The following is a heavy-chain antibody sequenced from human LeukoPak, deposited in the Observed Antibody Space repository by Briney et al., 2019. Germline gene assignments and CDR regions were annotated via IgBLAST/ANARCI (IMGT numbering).Heavy chain of an antibody. V-gene: IGHV1-69*06. CDR1: GGTFSSYA. CDR3: ARDKGRSGSSDLDY. Sequence: SVKVSCKASGGTFSSYAISWVRQAPGQGLEWMGGIIPIFGTANYAQKFQGRVTITADKSTSTAYMELRSLRSDDTAVYYCARDKGRSGSSDLDYWGQGTLVTVSS. D-gene: IGHD1-26*01. J-gene: IGHJ4*02. CDR2: IIPIFGTA.